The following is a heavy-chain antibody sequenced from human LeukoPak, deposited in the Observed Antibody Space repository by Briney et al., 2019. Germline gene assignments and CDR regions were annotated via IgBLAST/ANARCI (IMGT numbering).Heavy chain of an antibody. V-gene: IGHV3-30*02. CDR1: GFTFSSYG. J-gene: IGHJ4*02. D-gene: IGHD1-14*01. Sequence: SGGSLRLSCAASGFTFSSYGMHWVRQAPGKGLEWVAFIRYDASNKYYADSVKGRFTISRDNSKNTLYLQMNSLRAEDTAVYYCASARPEIDYWGQGTLVTVSS. CDR3: ASARPEIDY. CDR2: IRYDASNK.